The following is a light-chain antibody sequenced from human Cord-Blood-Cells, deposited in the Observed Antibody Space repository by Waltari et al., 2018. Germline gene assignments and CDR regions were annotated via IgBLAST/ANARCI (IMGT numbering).Light chain of an antibody. CDR1: RLRSYY. Sequence: SSELTQDPAVSVALGQTVRITCQGDRLRSYYASWYQQKPGQAPVLVIYGKNNRPSGIPDRFSGSSSGNTASLTITGAQAEDEPDYYCNSRDSSGNHLVFGGGTKLTVL. CDR3: NSRDSSGNHLV. CDR2: GKN. V-gene: IGLV3-19*01. J-gene: IGLJ3*02.